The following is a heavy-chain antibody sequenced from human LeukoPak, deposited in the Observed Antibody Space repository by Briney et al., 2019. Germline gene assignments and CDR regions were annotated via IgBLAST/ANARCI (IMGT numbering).Heavy chain of an antibody. CDR2: ISSSGSTI. J-gene: IGHJ4*02. CDR1: GFTFSSYE. V-gene: IGHV3-48*03. D-gene: IGHD1-26*01. Sequence: AGGSLRLSCAASGFTFSSYEMNWVRQAPGKGLEWVSHISSSGSTIYYADSVKGRFTISRDNAKNSLFLQMNSLRAEDTAVYYCARDLGGSYGYWGQGTLVTVSS. CDR3: ARDLGGSYGY.